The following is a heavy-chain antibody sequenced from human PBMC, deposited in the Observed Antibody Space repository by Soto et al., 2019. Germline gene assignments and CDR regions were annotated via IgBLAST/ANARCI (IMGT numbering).Heavy chain of an antibody. CDR1: GFSLTNSGVG. CDR3: AHRFTYSGSWDAGWYDS. Sequence: QITLKESGPSLVEPTQTLTLTGSFSGFSLTNSGVGVGWFRQAPGKALECLGIIYWDNDRRYNPSLKTRPTITNYTTNNIVVLTMTYMEPVDTGTNSCAHRFTYSGSWDAGWYDSCGQGTPVTV. CDR2: IYWDNDR. J-gene: IGHJ5*01. V-gene: IGHV2-5*02. D-gene: IGHD2-15*01.